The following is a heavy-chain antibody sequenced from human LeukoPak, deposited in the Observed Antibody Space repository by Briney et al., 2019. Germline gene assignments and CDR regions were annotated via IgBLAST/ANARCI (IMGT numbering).Heavy chain of an antibody. CDR2: INSDGSST. CDR1: GFTFRTYW. J-gene: IGHJ6*02. Sequence: PGGSLRLSCAASGFTFRTYWLHWVRQAPGKGLVWVSRINSDGSSTNYADSVKGRFTISRDNAKNTLYLQMNSLRAEDTAVYYCARDFDYGDYEGYGMDVWGQGTLVTVSS. V-gene: IGHV3-74*01. CDR3: ARDFDYGDYEGYGMDV. D-gene: IGHD4-17*01.